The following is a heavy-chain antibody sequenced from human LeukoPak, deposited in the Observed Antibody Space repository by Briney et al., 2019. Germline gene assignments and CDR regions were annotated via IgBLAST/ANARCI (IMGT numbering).Heavy chain of an antibody. D-gene: IGHD2-21*01. CDR2: ISSNGGST. CDR3: VKDYDIVGWNWFDP. J-gene: IGHJ5*02. CDR1: GFTFSSYA. Sequence: PGGSLRLSCSASGFTFSSYAMHWVRQAPGKGLEYVSAISSNGGSTYYADSVKGRFTISRDNSKNTLYLQMGGLRAEDTAVYYCVKDYDIVGWNWFDPWGQGTLVTVSS. V-gene: IGHV3-64D*06.